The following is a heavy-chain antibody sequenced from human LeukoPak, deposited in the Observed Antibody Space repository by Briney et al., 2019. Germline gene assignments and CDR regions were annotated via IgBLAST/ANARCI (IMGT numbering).Heavy chain of an antibody. CDR1: GASVSSSSYY. CDR3: ARVSSPPGNYVPYFDY. V-gene: IGHV4-61*01. D-gene: IGHD4-11*01. J-gene: IGHJ4*02. Sequence: SETLSLTCSVSGASVSSSSYYWSWIRQPPGKGLEWIGYIYYSGSTNYNPSLKSRVTISVDTSKNQFSLKLSSVTAADTAVYYCARVSSPPGNYVPYFDYWGQGTLVTVSS. CDR2: IYYSGST.